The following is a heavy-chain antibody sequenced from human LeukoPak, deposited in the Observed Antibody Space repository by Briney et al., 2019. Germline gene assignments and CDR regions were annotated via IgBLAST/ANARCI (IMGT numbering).Heavy chain of an antibody. CDR1: GFTFSSYS. D-gene: IGHD3-22*01. Sequence: GGSLRLSCAASGFTFSSYSMNWVRQAPGKGLEWVSSISSSSSYIYYADSVKGRFTISRDNAKNSLYLQMNSLRAEDTAVYYCARYYYDSSGYWVYAFDIWGQGTMVTVSP. CDR2: ISSSSSYI. CDR3: ARYYYDSSGYWVYAFDI. J-gene: IGHJ3*02. V-gene: IGHV3-21*01.